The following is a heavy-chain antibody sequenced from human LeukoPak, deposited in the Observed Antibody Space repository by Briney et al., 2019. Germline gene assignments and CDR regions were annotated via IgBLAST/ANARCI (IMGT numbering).Heavy chain of an antibody. CDR1: GVSISSGGYY. Sequence: SQTLSLTCTGSGVSISSGGYYWNWIRQYPGKGLELIGFGAYNGMANQTPSLRSRLDISLDTSKNQFSLELTSVIAADTAVYYCARAPYVSGSFGWFDPWGQGALVTVSS. CDR2: GAYNGMA. V-gene: IGHV4-31*03. J-gene: IGHJ5*02. D-gene: IGHD3-10*01. CDR3: ARAPYVSGSFGWFDP.